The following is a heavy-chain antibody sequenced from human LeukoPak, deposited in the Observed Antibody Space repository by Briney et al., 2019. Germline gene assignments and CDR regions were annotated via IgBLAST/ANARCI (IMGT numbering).Heavy chain of an antibody. J-gene: IGHJ4*02. CDR3: ARVFTGSSWYFDY. CDR2: IKQDGSEK. Sequence: GGSLRLSCAASGFTFSSYWMSWVRQAPGKGLEWVANIKQDGSEKYYVDSVEGRFTISRDNAKNSLYLQMNSLRAEDTAVYYCARVFTGSSWYFDYWGQGTLVTVSS. CDR1: GFTFSSYW. D-gene: IGHD2-15*01. V-gene: IGHV3-7*01.